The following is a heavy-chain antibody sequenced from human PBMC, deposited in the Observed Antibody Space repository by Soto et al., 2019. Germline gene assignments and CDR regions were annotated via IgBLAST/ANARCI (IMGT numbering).Heavy chain of an antibody. CDR3: ARDPTNDYGDDTFDY. J-gene: IGHJ4*02. V-gene: IGHV1-69*06. CDR2: IIPSYDRT. CDR1: GDAFKSYA. Sequence: QVLLLQSGSELKKAGSSVKVSCKASGDAFKSYAIHWVRQATGQGLEYMGRIIPSYDRTKYAQKFQGRLTLTADMYTSTVYMELSSLRSEDTAVYYCARDPTNDYGDDTFDYWGQGTKVIVSS. D-gene: IGHD4-17*01.